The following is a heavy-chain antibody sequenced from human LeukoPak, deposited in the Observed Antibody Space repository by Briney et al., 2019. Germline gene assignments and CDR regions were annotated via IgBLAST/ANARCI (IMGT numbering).Heavy chain of an antibody. Sequence: SETLSLTCAVYGGSFSGYYWSWIRQPPGKGLEWIGEINHSGSTNYNPSLKSRVTISVDTSKNQFSLKLSSVTAADTAVYYCARAYSSSWYTVNWFGPWGQGTLVTVSS. J-gene: IGHJ5*02. V-gene: IGHV4-34*01. CDR3: ARAYSSSWYTVNWFGP. CDR1: GGSFSGYY. D-gene: IGHD6-13*01. CDR2: INHSGST.